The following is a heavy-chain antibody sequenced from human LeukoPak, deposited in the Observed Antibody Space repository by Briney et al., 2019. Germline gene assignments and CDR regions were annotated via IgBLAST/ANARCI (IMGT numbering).Heavy chain of an antibody. CDR3: ARERYGMDV. J-gene: IGHJ6*02. V-gene: IGHV3-23*01. CDR2: ISSSGDTT. CDR1: GFTFSSYA. Sequence: GGSLRLSCAASGFTFSSYAMNWVRHAPGKGLELGSVISSSGDTTYYSDSVKGRFTICRDNSNNMLFLQMNSLSAEDTAVYYCARERYGMDVWGQGTTVTVSS.